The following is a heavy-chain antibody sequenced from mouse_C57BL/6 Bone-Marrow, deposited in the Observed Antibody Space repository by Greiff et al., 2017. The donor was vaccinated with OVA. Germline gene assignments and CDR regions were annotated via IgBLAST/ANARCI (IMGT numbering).Heavy chain of an antibody. D-gene: IGHD1-1*01. CDR1: GYTFTSSW. V-gene: IGHV1-55*01. J-gene: IGHJ1*03. Sequence: QVQLQQPGAELVKPGASVQMSCKASGYTFTSSWITWVKQRPGHGLAWIGDIYPGSGSTNYNEKFKSKATLTVDTSSSTAYMQLSSLTSEDSAVYYCARRYYGSSYWYFDVWGTGTTVTVSS. CDR3: ARRYYGSSYWYFDV. CDR2: IYPGSGST.